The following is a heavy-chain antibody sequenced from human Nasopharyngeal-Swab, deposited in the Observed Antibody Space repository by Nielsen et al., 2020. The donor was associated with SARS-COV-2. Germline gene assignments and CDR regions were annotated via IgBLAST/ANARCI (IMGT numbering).Heavy chain of an antibody. CDR3: ARWMAGHYGMDV. D-gene: IGHD6-19*01. CDR2: IYSGGST. J-gene: IGHJ6*02. V-gene: IGHV3-53*01. CDR1: GFTVSSNY. Sequence: GESLKISCAASGFTVSSNYMSWVRQAPGKGLEWASVIYSGGSTYYADSVKGRFTISRDNSKNTLYLQMNSLRAEDTAVYYCARWMAGHYGMDVWGQGTTVTVSS.